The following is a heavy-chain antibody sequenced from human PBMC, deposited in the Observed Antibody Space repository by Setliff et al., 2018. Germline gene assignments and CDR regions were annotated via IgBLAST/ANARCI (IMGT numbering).Heavy chain of an antibody. CDR3: ARALLSPLGGTALVPIHFDH. Sequence: PSETLSLTCSVSGMSITTYYWSWIRQSPGRGLEWIGYLYYTGSTNYSPSLKSRVTISPDTSKNQFHLKVNSVTAADTAVYYCARALLSPLGGTALVPIHFDHWGQGILVTAPQ. J-gene: IGHJ4*02. D-gene: IGHD5-18*01. CDR1: GMSITTYY. CDR2: LYYTGST. V-gene: IGHV4-59*01.